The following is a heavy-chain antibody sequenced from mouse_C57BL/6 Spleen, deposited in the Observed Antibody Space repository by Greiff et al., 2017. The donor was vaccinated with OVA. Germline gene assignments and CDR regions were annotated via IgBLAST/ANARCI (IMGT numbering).Heavy chain of an antibody. Sequence: VQLQQPGAELVKPGASVKMSCKASGYTFTSYWITWVKQRPGQGLEWIGDIYPGSGSTNYNEKFKSKATLTVDTSSSTAYMQLSSLTSEDSAVYYCARWVAYYSNYEWYFDVWGTGTTVTVSS. V-gene: IGHV1-55*01. CDR3: ARWVAYYSNYEWYFDV. CDR1: GYTFTSYW. J-gene: IGHJ1*03. D-gene: IGHD2-5*01. CDR2: IYPGSGST.